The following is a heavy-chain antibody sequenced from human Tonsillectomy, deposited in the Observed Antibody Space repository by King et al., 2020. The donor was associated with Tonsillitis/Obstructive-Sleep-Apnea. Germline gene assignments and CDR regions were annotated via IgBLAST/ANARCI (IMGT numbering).Heavy chain of an antibody. CDR2: IYSGGDT. J-gene: IGHJ4*02. Sequence: VQLVESGGGLIQPGGSLRLFCAASGFTVKSNYMSWVRQAPGKGLEWGSVIYSGGDTYYADSMKGRFTISRDNSKNTLYLQMNSLRAEDTALYYCAREGFGGGPFDYWGQGTLVTVSS. CDR3: AREGFGGGPFDY. D-gene: IGHD3-16*01. V-gene: IGHV3-53*01. CDR1: GFTVKSNY.